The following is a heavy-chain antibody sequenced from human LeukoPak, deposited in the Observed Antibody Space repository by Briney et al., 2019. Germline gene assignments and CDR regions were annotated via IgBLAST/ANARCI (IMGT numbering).Heavy chain of an antibody. Sequence: SETLSLTCTVSGGSISSYYWSWIRQPPGKGLEWIGYIYYSGSTNYNPSLKSRVTISVDTSKNQFSLKLSSVTAADTAVYYCARVDRGGSYWGYYYYMDVWGKGTTVTISS. CDR2: IYYSGST. V-gene: IGHV4-59*01. CDR3: ARVDRGGSYWGYYYYMDV. D-gene: IGHD1-26*01. CDR1: GGSISSYY. J-gene: IGHJ6*03.